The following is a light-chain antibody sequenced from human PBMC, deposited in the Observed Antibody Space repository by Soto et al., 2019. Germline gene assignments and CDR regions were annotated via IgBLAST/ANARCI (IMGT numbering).Light chain of an antibody. CDR3: QQRSNWHPT. CDR1: QSVSSY. J-gene: IGKJ4*01. V-gene: IGKV3-11*01. CDR2: DAS. Sequence: EIVLTQSPATLSLSPGERATLSCRASQSVSSYLAWYQQKPGQAPRLLIYDASNRATGIRARFSGSGSGTDFTLTISSLEPEDFAVYYCQQRSNWHPTFGGGTKVEIK.